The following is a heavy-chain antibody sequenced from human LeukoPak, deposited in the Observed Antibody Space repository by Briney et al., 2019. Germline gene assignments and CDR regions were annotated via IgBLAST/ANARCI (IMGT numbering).Heavy chain of an antibody. CDR3: ARAGGGTGYDSRYFDY. CDR1: GFSISSGYF. J-gene: IGHJ4*02. D-gene: IGHD5-12*01. V-gene: IGHV4-38-2*02. Sequence: PSETLSLTCTVSGFSISSGYFWGWIRQPPGKGLEWIGSIFHSGSTYYNPSLRSRVTISVDTSNNQFSLKLSSVTAADTAVHYCARAGGGTGYDSRYFDYWGQGTLVTVSS. CDR2: IFHSGST.